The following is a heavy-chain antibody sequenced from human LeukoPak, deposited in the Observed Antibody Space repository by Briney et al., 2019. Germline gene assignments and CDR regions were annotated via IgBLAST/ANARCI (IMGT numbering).Heavy chain of an antibody. CDR1: GHTLTSYG. J-gene: IGHJ1*01. CDR3: AFSGATQTSEYFQH. Sequence: ASVKVSCTASGHTLTSYGIHWVRQAPGQGLAWMGWISTSNGNTDYAQKFQGRVTMTTDTSTSTVYLELRSLRSVDTAVYYCAFSGATQTSEYFQHWGQGSLVTVSS. CDR2: ISTSNGNT. V-gene: IGHV1-18*01. D-gene: IGHD1-26*01.